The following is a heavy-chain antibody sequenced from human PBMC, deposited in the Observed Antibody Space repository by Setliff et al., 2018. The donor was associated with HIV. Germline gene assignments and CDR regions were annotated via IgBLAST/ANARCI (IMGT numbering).Heavy chain of an antibody. CDR1: GFTFSTYS. CDR3: ANSALDQLLVIKGDAFDI. D-gene: IGHD2-2*01. Sequence: PGGSLRLFCAASGFTFSTYSMTWVRQAPGKGLEWVSYISGSSSPIYYADSVKGRFTISRDNAKNSLYLQMNSLRAEDTAVYYCANSALDQLLVIKGDAFDIWGQGTMVTVSS. CDR2: ISGSSSPI. J-gene: IGHJ3*02. V-gene: IGHV3-48*01.